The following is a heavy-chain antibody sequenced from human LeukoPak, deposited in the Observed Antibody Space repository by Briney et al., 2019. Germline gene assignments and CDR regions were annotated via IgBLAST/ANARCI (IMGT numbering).Heavy chain of an antibody. Sequence: PGGSLRLSCAASGFTFSSYWMHWVRQAPGKGLVWVSRISSDGSSTSYADSVKGRFTISRDNAKNTLYLQMNSLRAEDTAVYYCARSSRSLRGDYWGQGTLVTVSS. CDR1: GFTFSSYW. CDR3: ARSSRSLRGDY. D-gene: IGHD1-26*01. CDR2: ISSDGSST. V-gene: IGHV3-74*01. J-gene: IGHJ4*02.